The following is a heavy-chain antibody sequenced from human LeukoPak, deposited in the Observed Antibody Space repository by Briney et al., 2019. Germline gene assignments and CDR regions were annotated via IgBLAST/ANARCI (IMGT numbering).Heavy chain of an antibody. CDR2: INHSGST. Sequence: SETLSLTCAVYGGSFSGYYWSWIRQPPGKGLEWIGEINHSGSTNYNPSLKSRVTISVDTSKNQFSLKLSSVTAADTAVYYCARDRKIEESSGWYPAIDYWGQGTLVTVSS. V-gene: IGHV4-34*01. CDR1: GGSFSGYY. D-gene: IGHD6-19*01. CDR3: ARDRKIEESSGWYPAIDY. J-gene: IGHJ4*02.